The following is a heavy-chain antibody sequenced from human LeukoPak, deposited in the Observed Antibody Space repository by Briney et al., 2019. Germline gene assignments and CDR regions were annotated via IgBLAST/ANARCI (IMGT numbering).Heavy chain of an antibody. D-gene: IGHD3-10*01. CDR3: ARGGRPDY. V-gene: IGHV3-7*01. CDR2: IKEDGREK. CDR1: GFTFSSYA. J-gene: IGHJ4*02. Sequence: GGSLRLSCAASGFTFSSYAMSWVRQAPGKGLECVANIKEDGREKYYVDSVKGRFTISRDNAKNSLYLQMSSLRAEDTAVYYCARGGRPDYWGQGTLVTVSS.